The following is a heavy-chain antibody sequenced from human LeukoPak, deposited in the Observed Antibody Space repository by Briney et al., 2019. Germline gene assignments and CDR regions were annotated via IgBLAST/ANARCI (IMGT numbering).Heavy chain of an antibody. Sequence: SETLSLTCSVSGGSISCYHWIWIRQPAGEGLECCGRIYTSGSTNYNPSLKSRVTMSVDTSKNQFSLKLSSVTAADTAVYYCASSEYRPGTTDAFDIWGQGTMVTVSS. CDR2: IYTSGST. CDR3: ASSEYRPGTTDAFDI. V-gene: IGHV4-4*07. J-gene: IGHJ3*02. D-gene: IGHD1-1*01. CDR1: GGSISCYH.